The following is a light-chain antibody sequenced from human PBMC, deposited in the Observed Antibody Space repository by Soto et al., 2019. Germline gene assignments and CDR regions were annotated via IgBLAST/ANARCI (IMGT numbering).Light chain of an antibody. CDR1: SSDVGGYDY. J-gene: IGLJ1*01. Sequence: QSALTQPPSASGSPGQSVTISCTGTSSDVGGYDYVSWYKQHPGKAPKLMIYEVSKRPSGVPDRFSGSKSGNTAALTVSGLQAEDEADYYSSSYVGTNSYVCGTGTKLTV. V-gene: IGLV2-8*01. CDR2: EVS. CDR3: SSYVGTNSYV.